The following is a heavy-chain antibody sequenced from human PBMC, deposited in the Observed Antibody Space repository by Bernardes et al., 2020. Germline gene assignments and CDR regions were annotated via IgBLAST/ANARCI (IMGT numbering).Heavy chain of an antibody. CDR1: GFTVSNDF. CDR2: IYSGTDI. J-gene: IGHJ6*02. V-gene: IGHV3-66*02. CDR3: ARDLTIMGMDI. D-gene: IGHD5-12*01. Sequence: GGSLRLSCAASGFTVSNDFINWVRQAPGKGLEWVSGIYSGTDIKYADPAKGRFTISRDNSKNTVYLQMNSLRPEDTAVYYCARDLTIMGMDIWGHGTTVKVSS.